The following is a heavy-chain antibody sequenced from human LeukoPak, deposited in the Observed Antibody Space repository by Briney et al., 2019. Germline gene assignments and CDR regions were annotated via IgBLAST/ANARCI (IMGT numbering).Heavy chain of an antibody. CDR1: GGSFSGYY. Sequence: SETLSLTCAVYGGSFSGYYWSWIRQPPGKGLEWIGEINHSGSTNYNPSLKSRVTISVDTSKNQFSLKLSSVTAADTAVYYCARGVEMAHFDYWGQGTLVTVSS. CDR2: INHSGST. CDR3: ARGVEMAHFDY. D-gene: IGHD5-24*01. J-gene: IGHJ4*02. V-gene: IGHV4-34*01.